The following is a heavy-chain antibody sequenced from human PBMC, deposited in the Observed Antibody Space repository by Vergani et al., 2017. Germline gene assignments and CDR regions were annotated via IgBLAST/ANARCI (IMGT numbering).Heavy chain of an antibody. D-gene: IGHD3-22*01. CDR2: IKQDGSEK. CDR3: AATDVDSSGYYFDY. CDR1: GFTFSSYW. J-gene: IGHJ4*02. Sequence: EVQLVESGGGLVQPGGSLRLSCAASGFTFSSYWMSWVRQAPGKGLEWVANIKQDGSEKYYVDSVKGRFTISRDNAKNSLYLQMNSLRAEDTAVYYCAATDVDSSGYYFDYWGQGTLVTVSS. V-gene: IGHV3-7*03.